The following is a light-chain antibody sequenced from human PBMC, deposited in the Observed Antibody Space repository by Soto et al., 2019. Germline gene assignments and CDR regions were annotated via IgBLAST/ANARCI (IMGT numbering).Light chain of an antibody. V-gene: IGKV3-20*01. Sequence: EIVLTQSPGTLSLSPGDRATLSCRASQSLSVSYIAWYQQKPGQAPRLLIYSTSTRAAGIPDRFTGRGSGTHFTLAISRLEPEDFAVYYCQQYNNWPTFGHGTKVEIK. CDR1: QSLSVSY. J-gene: IGKJ1*01. CDR2: STS. CDR3: QQYNNWPT.